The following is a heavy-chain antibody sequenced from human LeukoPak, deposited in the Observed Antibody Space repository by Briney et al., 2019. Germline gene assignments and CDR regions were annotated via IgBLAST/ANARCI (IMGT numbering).Heavy chain of an antibody. Sequence: SETLSLTCAVYGGSLSGYYWSWIRQPPGKGLEWIGEINHSGSTNYNPSLKSRVTISVDTSKNQFSLKLSSVTAADTAVYYCARLDDSSGYYFDYWGQGTLVTVSS. J-gene: IGHJ4*02. CDR1: GGSLSGYY. D-gene: IGHD3-22*01. CDR3: ARLDDSSGYYFDY. V-gene: IGHV4-34*01. CDR2: INHSGST.